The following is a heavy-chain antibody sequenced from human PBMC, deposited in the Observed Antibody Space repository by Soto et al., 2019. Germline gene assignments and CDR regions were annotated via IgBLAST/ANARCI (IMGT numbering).Heavy chain of an antibody. CDR1: GYTFTSYG. J-gene: IGHJ4*02. CDR2: IRPYNGNT. Sequence: QVQLVQSGAEVKKPGASVKVSCKASGYTFTSYGISWVRQAPGQGLEWMGWIRPYNGNTNYAQKLQGRVTMTTDTTTNTAYKELRSLRSDDTALYFCARDLPPQDYWGQGTLVTVSS. V-gene: IGHV1-18*01. CDR3: ARDLPPQDY.